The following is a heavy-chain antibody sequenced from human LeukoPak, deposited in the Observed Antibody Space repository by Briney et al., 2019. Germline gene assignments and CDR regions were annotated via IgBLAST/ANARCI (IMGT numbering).Heavy chain of an antibody. J-gene: IGHJ4*02. V-gene: IGHV1-2*02. CDR3: ARVDTAMVIDY. D-gene: IGHD5-18*01. CDR1: GYILTGYY. Sequence: ASVKVSCKASGYILTGYYMHWVRRAPGQGLEWMGWINPNTGGASYAQKFQGRVTMTSDTSISTAYMDLSRLTSDGTAVYYCARVDTAMVIDYWGQGTLVTVSS. CDR2: INPNTGGA.